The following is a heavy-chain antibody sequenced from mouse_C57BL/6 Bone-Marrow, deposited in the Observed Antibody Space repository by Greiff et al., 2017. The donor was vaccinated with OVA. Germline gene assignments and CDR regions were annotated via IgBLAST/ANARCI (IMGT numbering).Heavy chain of an antibody. V-gene: IGHV1-64*01. D-gene: IGHD2-4*01. CDR3: ATIYYDYDGWYFDV. CDR1: GYTFTSYW. CDR2: IHPNSGST. Sequence: QVHVKQPGAELVKPGASVKLSCKASGYTFTSYWMHWVKQRPGQGLEWIGMIHPNSGSTNYNEKFKSKATLTVDKSSSTAYMQLSSLTSEDSAVYYCATIYYDYDGWYFDVWGTGTTVTVSS. J-gene: IGHJ1*03.